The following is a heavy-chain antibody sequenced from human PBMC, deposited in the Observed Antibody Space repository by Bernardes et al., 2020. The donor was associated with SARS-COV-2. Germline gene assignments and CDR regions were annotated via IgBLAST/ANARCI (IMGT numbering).Heavy chain of an antibody. V-gene: IGHV3-49*03. CDR1: GFTFGDYA. J-gene: IGHJ5*02. Sequence: GGSLRLSCTASGFTFGDYAMSWFRQAPGKGLEWVGFIRSKAYGGTTEYAASVKGRFTISRDDSKSIAYLQMNSLKTEDTAVYYCTAMVRGVITFWAWGQGTLVTVSS. CDR3: TAMVRGVITFWA. D-gene: IGHD3-10*01. CDR2: IRSKAYGGTT.